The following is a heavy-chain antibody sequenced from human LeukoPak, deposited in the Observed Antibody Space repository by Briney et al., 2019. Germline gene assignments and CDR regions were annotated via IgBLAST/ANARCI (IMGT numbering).Heavy chain of an antibody. Sequence: SVKVSCKASGGTFSGYAISWVRQAPGQGLEWMGGTIPIFNTANYAQKFQGRVTIGTDGSTNTAYMELSSLRSEDTAVYFCARGTLGDILTGSYDCWGQGTLVTVSS. V-gene: IGHV1-69*05. CDR2: TIPIFNTA. J-gene: IGHJ4*02. D-gene: IGHD3-9*01. CDR3: ARGTLGDILTGSYDC. CDR1: GGTFSGYA.